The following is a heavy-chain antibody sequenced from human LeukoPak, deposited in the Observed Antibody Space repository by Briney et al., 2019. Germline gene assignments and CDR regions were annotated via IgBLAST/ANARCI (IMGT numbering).Heavy chain of an antibody. CDR3: PRVANWNYGFDP. CDR1: GGSISSYY. J-gene: IGHJ5*02. V-gene: IGHV4-59*01. CDR2: IYYSGST. Sequence: RSETLSLTCTVSGGSISSYYWSWIRQPPGKGLEWIGYIYYSGSTNYNPSLKSRVTISVDTSKNQFSLKLSSLTAADTAVYYCPRVANWNYGFDPWGQGTLVTVSS. D-gene: IGHD1-7*01.